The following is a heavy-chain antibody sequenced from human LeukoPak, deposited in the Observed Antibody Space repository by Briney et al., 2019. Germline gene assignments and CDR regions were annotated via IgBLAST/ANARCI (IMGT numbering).Heavy chain of an antibody. V-gene: IGHV1-69*13. CDR2: IIPIFGTA. CDR3: ARSTRGYSGYDFDY. Sequence: SVKVSCKAPGGTFSSYAICWVRQAPGQGLEWMGGIIPIFGTANYAQKFQGRVTITADESTSTAYMELSSLRSEDTAVYYCARSTRGYSGYDFDYWGQGTVVTVSS. D-gene: IGHD5-12*01. J-gene: IGHJ4*02. CDR1: GGTFSSYA.